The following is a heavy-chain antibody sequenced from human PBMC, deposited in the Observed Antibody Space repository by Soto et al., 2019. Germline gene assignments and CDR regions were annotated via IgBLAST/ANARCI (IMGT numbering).Heavy chain of an antibody. V-gene: IGHV1-69*06. CDR2: IIPISETT. D-gene: IGHD3-22*01. CDR1: GGTFSSLD. J-gene: IGHJ6*01. CDR3: ARALLSHSHDSGGYDASYHAMDV. Sequence: SVKVSCKASGGTFSSLDINWVRQAPGQGXEWMGGIIPISETTNYAQIFQGRVSIVADISTSTAYMELSRLRSEDTAVYYCARALLSHSHDSGGYDASYHAMDVWREGSPVTVPQ.